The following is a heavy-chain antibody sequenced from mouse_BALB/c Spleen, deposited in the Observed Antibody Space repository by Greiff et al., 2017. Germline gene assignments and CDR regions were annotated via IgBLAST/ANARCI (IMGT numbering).Heavy chain of an antibody. J-gene: IGHJ2*01. CDR2: IYPGGGYT. CDR3: ARENWERDFDY. D-gene: IGHD4-1*01. V-gene: IGHV1-63*02. Sequence: QVQLKQSGAELVRPGTSVTMSCKAAGYTFTNYWVGWVKQRPGHGLEWIGDIYPGGGYTNYNEKFKGKATLTADTSSSTAYMQLSSLTSEDSAIYYGARENWERDFDYWGQGTTLTVSS. CDR1: GYTFTNYW.